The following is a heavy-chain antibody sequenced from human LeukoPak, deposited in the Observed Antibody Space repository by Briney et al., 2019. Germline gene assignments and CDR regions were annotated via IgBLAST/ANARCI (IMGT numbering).Heavy chain of an antibody. CDR2: ISTSGNSI. CDR1: GVTLSDNH. V-gene: IGHV3-11*01. CDR3: AHTGSIAVSWSYGMDV. D-gene: IGHD6-19*01. Sequence: GGSLRLSCVVSGVTLSDNHMSWIRQAPGKGLEWVSYISTSGNSINYADSVKGRFTISRDNAKNSLYLQMNSLRAEDTAVYYCAHTGSIAVSWSYGMDVWGQGTTVTVSS. J-gene: IGHJ6*02.